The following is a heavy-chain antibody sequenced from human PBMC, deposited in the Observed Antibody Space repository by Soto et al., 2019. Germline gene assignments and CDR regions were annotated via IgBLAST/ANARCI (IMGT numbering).Heavy chain of an antibody. V-gene: IGHV4-59*01. J-gene: IGHJ4*02. CDR2: IYYSGST. D-gene: IGHD3-10*01. CDR3: ARDYYGSGSYLGY. Sequence: LSLTCPVSGGSISSYYWSWIRQPPGKGLEWIGYIYYSGSTNYNPSLKSRVTISVDTSKNQFSLKLSSVTAADTAVYYCARDYYGSGSYLGYWGQGTLVTVSS. CDR1: GGSISSYY.